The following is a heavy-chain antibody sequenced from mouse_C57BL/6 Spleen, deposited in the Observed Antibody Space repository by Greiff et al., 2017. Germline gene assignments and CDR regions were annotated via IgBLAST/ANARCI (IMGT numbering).Heavy chain of an antibody. J-gene: IGHJ1*03. CDR3: ASSSPPYGYFDV. CDR1: GFNIKDYY. Sequence: VHVKQSGAELVKPGASVKLSCTASGFNIKDYYMHWVKQRPDQGLEWIGRIDPDDGETKYAPKFQGKATITADKASNTAYLQLSSLTSEDTAVYYWASSSPPYGYFDVWGTGTTVTVSS. V-gene: IGHV14-2*01. D-gene: IGHD1-1*01. CDR2: IDPDDGET.